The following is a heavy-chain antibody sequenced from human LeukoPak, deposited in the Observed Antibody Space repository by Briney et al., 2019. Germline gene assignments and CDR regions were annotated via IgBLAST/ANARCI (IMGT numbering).Heavy chain of an antibody. J-gene: IGHJ5*02. V-gene: IGHV3-7*01. CDR1: GFTFSSYW. D-gene: IGHD5-18*01. Sequence: GGSLRPSCAASGFTFSSYWMSWVRQAPGKGLEWVANIRQDGSEKYYVDSVKGRFTISRDNAKNSLYLQMNSLRAEDTAVYYCAREIRIQLWSPNWFDPWGQGTLVTVSS. CDR2: IRQDGSEK. CDR3: AREIRIQLWSPNWFDP.